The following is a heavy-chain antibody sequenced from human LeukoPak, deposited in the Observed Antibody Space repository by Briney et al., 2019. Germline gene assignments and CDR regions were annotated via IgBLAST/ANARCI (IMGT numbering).Heavy chain of an antibody. J-gene: IGHJ6*02. Sequence: GGSLRLSCAASGFTFDDYAMHWVRQAPGKGLEWVSGISWNSGSIGYADSVKGRFTISRANAKNPLYLQMNSLRAEDTALYYCAKDIRYCSGGSCYSNYYYYGMDVWGQGTTVTVSS. CDR3: AKDIRYCSGGSCYSNYYYYGMDV. CDR2: ISWNSGSI. V-gene: IGHV3-9*01. CDR1: GFTFDDYA. D-gene: IGHD2-15*01.